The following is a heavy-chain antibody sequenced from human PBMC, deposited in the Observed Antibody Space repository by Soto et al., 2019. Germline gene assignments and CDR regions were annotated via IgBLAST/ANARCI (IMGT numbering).Heavy chain of an antibody. D-gene: IGHD2-8*01. Sequence: GSLRLSCEASGFTFSGFDMHWVRQPTGKGLEWVSSIGTAGDTYYAVSVKGRFTISRDNAKNSLSLQMNSLRAGEMAVYVWAKSQEIVTNYFDAWGEGTGVTV. CDR1: GFTFSGFD. V-gene: IGHV3-13*01. CDR3: AKSQEIVTNYFDA. CDR2: IGTAGDT. J-gene: IGHJ4*02.